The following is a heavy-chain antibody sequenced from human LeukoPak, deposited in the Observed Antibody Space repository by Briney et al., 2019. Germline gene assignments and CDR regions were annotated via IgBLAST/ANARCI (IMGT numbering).Heavy chain of an antibody. CDR1: GGSISSYY. J-gene: IGHJ5*02. Sequence: SETLSLACTVSGGSISSYYWSWIRQPPGKGLEWIGYIYYSGSTNYNPSLKSRVTISVDKSKNQFSLKLSSVTAADTAVYYCARGITMVRGVSNWFDPWGQGTLVTVSS. V-gene: IGHV4-59*12. CDR2: IYYSGST. D-gene: IGHD3-10*01. CDR3: ARGITMVRGVSNWFDP.